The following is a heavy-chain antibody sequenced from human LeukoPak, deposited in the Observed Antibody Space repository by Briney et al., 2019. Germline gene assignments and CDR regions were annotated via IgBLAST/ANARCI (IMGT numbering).Heavy chain of an antibody. CDR3: AKHQTRNWNYRY. D-gene: IGHD1-7*01. J-gene: IGHJ4*02. CDR2: ISGSGGST. Sequence: GGSLRLSCAASGFTFSSYAMSWVRQAPGKGLEWVSAISGSGGSTYYADSVKGRSTISRDNSKNTLYLQMNSLRAEDTAVYYCAKHQTRNWNYRYWGQGTLVTVSS. CDR1: GFTFSSYA. V-gene: IGHV3-23*01.